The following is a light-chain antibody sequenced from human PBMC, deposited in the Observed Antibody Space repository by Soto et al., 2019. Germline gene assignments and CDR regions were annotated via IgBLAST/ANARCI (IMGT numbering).Light chain of an antibody. Sequence: QSALTQPASVSGSPGQSITISCTGTSSDVGGYNYVSWYQQHPGTAPKLMIYDISNRPSGVSNRFSGSKSGNTASLTISGLQAEDEADYYCSSYTSSSTLEVFGGGTKLTVL. V-gene: IGLV2-14*01. CDR1: SSDVGGYNY. CDR2: DIS. CDR3: SSYTSSSTLEV. J-gene: IGLJ2*01.